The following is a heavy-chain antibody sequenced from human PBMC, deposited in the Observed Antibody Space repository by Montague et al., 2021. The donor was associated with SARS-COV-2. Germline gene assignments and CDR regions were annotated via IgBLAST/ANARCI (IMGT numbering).Heavy chain of an antibody. V-gene: IGHV2-5*01. CDR2: IYSNDEK. CDR1: GFSLSTPNVG. CDR3: AHRIARHYDTSAYLWCPFDF. D-gene: IGHD3-22*01. J-gene: IGHJ4*02. Sequence: PALVKPTQTLTLTCTFSGFSLSTPNVGVGWIRQPPGKALEWVAVIYSNDEKRYSPSLRNRLTITKDTAKNQVVLLLTNMDPVDTATYYCAHRIARHYDTSAYLWCPFDFWGQGTLVTVSS.